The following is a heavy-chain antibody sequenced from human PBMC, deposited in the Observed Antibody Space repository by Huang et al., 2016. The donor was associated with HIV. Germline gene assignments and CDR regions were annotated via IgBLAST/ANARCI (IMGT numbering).Heavy chain of an antibody. CDR1: GGAMSSYY. V-gene: IGHV4-59*01. Sequence: QVQLQESGPGLVKPSETLSLSCTVSGGAMSSYYWSWIRQPPGKGLEWIGYIYYRESTNYNPALKSRVTISVDTSTNQFSLRLSSVTAADTAVYYCASASIAARRWFDPWGQGSLVTVSS. CDR2: IYYREST. D-gene: IGHD6-6*01. CDR3: ASASIAARRWFDP. J-gene: IGHJ5*02.